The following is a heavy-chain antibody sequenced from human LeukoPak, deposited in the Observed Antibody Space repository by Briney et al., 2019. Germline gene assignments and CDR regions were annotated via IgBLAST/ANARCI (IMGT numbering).Heavy chain of an antibody. CDR1: GFIFSNYE. D-gene: IGHD2-15*01. J-gene: IGHJ4*02. CDR3: ARDRVVDSIYFDY. CDR2: IYSGGTT. Sequence: PGGSLRLSCEASGFIFSNYEMNWVRQPPGTGLEWIADIYSGGTTYYNPSLKNRVAVSVGSSNNQFSLRLSSVTAADTAVYYCARDRVVDSIYFDYWGQGILVTVSS. V-gene: IGHV4-59*12.